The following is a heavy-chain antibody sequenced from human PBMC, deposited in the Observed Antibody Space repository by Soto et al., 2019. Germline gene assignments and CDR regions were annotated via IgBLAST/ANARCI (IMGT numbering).Heavy chain of an antibody. Sequence: EVQLVESGGGLVQPGGSLRLSCAASGLSVSGNYMSWVRQAPGKGLEWVSVIYSGGTTYYADSVKGRFIISRDISKNTLYLQMDGLRVEDTAVYYCARDYRLMVRGAGFDYWGQGTLVNVSS. CDR1: GLSVSGNY. V-gene: IGHV3-66*01. CDR3: ARDYRLMVRGAGFDY. CDR2: IYSGGTT. J-gene: IGHJ4*02. D-gene: IGHD3-10*01.